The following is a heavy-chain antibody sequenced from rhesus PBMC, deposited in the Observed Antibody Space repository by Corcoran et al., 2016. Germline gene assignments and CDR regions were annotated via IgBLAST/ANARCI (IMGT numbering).Heavy chain of an antibody. D-gene: IGHD3-3*01. CDR3: AGYVQFGNSLEV. Sequence: QVQLQESGPGVVKPSETLSLTCAVSGGSISDGFRWTWIRQPQGKGLEWIGYILGSSTNAHYNPSLQSLGTLAKDASKNLFSLNLSSVTAADTAVYYCAGYVQFGNSLEVWGRGLLVTVSS. CDR2: ILGSSTNA. V-gene: IGHV4S10*01. J-gene: IGHJ5-2*02. CDR1: GGSISDGFR.